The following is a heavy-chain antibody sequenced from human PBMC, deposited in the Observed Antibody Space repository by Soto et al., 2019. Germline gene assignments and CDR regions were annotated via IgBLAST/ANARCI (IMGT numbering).Heavy chain of an antibody. D-gene: IGHD2-2*01. CDR3: ARAPPSTNGFYYMDV. V-gene: IGHV4-34*01. Sequence: SETLSLTCAVYGGSFSGYCWSWIRQPPGKGLEWIGEINHSGSTNYNPSLKSRVTISVDTSKNQFSLKLSSVTAADTAVYYCARAPPSTNGFYYMDVWGKGTTVTVSS. J-gene: IGHJ6*03. CDR2: INHSGST. CDR1: GGSFSGYC.